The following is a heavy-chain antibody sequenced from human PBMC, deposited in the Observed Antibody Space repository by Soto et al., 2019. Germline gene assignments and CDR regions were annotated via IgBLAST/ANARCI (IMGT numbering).Heavy chain of an antibody. CDR1: GYSFTSYW. CDR3: ARASSTTRFDY. J-gene: IGHJ4*02. D-gene: IGHD2-2*01. CDR2: IYHGDYDT. V-gene: IGHV5-51*01. Sequence: PGASLKISCKGSGYSFTSYWIGWVRQMPEKGLEWMGIIYHGDYDTRYSPSFQGQVTISADKSISTAYLQGSSLKALDTAMYYCARASSTTRFDYWGQGTLVTVSS.